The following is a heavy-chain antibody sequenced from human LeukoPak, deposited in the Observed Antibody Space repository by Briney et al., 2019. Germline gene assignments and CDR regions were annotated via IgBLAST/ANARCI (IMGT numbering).Heavy chain of an antibody. D-gene: IGHD3-10*01. CDR2: IIPIFGTA. CDR1: GYTFTGYY. V-gene: IGHV1-69*13. Sequence: SVKVSCKASGYTFTGYYMHWVRQAPGQGLEWMGGIIPIFGTANYPQKFQGRVTITADESTSTAYMELSSLRSEDTAVYYCARGYGSGSYYTNYGMDVWGQGTTVTVSS. CDR3: ARGYGSGSYYTNYGMDV. J-gene: IGHJ6*02.